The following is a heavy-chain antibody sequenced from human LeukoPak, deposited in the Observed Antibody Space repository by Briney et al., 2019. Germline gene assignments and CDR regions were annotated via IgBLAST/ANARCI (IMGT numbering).Heavy chain of an antibody. CDR1: GYTFTSYG. V-gene: IGHV1-18*01. J-gene: IGHJ3*02. CDR2: ISAYNGNT. D-gene: IGHD1-26*01. Sequence: ASVKVSCKASGYTFTSYGISWVRQAPGQGLEWMGWISAYNGNTNYAQKLQGRVTMTTDTSTSTAYMELRSLRSDDTAVYYCAREENYSGSYGHDAFDISGQGTMVTVSS. CDR3: AREENYSGSYGHDAFDI.